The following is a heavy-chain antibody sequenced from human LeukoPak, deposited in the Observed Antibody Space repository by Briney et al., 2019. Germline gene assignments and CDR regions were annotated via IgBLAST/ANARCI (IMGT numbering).Heavy chain of an antibody. J-gene: IGHJ4*02. CDR3: ANEYYDILTGYYKGFFD. CDR1: GFTFSSYA. CDR2: ISGSGGST. Sequence: GGALRLSCAASGFTFSSYAMSWVRQAPGKGLEWVSDISGSGGSTYYADSVKGRFTISRDNSKNTLYLQMNSLRAEDTAVYYCANEYYDILTGYYKGFFDWGQGTLVTVSS. V-gene: IGHV3-23*01. D-gene: IGHD3-9*01.